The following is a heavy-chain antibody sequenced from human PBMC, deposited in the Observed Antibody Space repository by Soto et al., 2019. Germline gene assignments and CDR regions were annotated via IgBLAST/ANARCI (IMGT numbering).Heavy chain of an antibody. CDR2: ISSSSSYI. CDR3: ARSVVGATTGAFDI. J-gene: IGHJ3*02. V-gene: IGHV3-21*01. CDR1: GFTFSSYS. D-gene: IGHD1-26*01. Sequence: EVQLVESGGGLVKPGGSLRLSCAASGFTFSSYSMNWVRQAPGKGLEWVSSISSSSSYIYYADSVKGRFTISRDNAKNSLYLQMNSLRAEDTAVYYCARSVVGATTGAFDIWGQGTMVTVSS.